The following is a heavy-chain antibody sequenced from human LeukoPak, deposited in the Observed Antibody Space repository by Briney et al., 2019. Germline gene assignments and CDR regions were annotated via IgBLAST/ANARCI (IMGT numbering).Heavy chain of an antibody. V-gene: IGHV1-24*01. D-gene: IGHD3-22*01. CDR3: ATGGLHYYYDSSGYYRY. J-gene: IGHJ4*02. CDR2: FDPEDGET. CDR1: GYTFTSYG. Sequence: ASVKVSCKASGYTFTSYGISWVRRAPGQGLEWMGGFDPEDGETIYAQKFQGRVTMTEDTSTDTAYMELSSLRSEDTAVYYCATGGLHYYYDSSGYYRYWGQGTLVTVSS.